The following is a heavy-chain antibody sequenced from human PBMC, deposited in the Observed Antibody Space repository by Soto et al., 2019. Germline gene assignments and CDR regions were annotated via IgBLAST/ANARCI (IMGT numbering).Heavy chain of an antibody. D-gene: IGHD3-10*01. V-gene: IGHV3-23*01. J-gene: IGHJ4*02. CDR3: ARVISGY. Sequence: EVQLLESGGDLVQPGGSQRLSCAASGFPFSTYGMSWVRQAPGKGLEWVSTIGGSGATTYYADSVKGRFTVSRDNSKNTLFLQMDGLRAEDTAIYYCARVISGYWGQGTLVTVSS. CDR1: GFPFSTYG. CDR2: IGGSGATT.